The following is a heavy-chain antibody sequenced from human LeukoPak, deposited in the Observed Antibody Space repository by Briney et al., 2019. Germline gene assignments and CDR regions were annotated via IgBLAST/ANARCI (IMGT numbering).Heavy chain of an antibody. V-gene: IGHV1-46*01. Sequence: FQGRVTMTRDTSTSTVYMELSSLRSEDTAVYYCARGGHWGYSSSSPDYWGQGTLVTVSS. D-gene: IGHD6-6*01. J-gene: IGHJ4*02. CDR3: ARGGHWGYSSSSPDY.